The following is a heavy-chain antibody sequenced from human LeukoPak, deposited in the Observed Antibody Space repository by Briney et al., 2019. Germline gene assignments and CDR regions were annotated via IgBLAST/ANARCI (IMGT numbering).Heavy chain of an antibody. CDR2: ISWNSGNI. Sequence: GGSLRLSCAASGFTFDDHAMHWVRQAPGKGLEWVSGISWNSGNIGYADSVKGRFTISRDNAKNSLYLQMNSLRAEDTALYYCAKGEGSMIVNWGQGTLVTVSS. D-gene: IGHD3-22*01. J-gene: IGHJ4*02. CDR1: GFTFDDHA. CDR3: AKGEGSMIVN. V-gene: IGHV3-9*01.